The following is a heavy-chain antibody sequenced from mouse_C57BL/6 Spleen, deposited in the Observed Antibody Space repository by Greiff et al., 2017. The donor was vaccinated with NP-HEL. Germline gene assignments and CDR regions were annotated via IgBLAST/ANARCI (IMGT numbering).Heavy chain of an antibody. CDR1: GYTFTSYW. J-gene: IGHJ3*01. CDR2: IDPSDSYT. D-gene: IGHD1-1*01. Sequence: VQLQQSGAELVMPGASVKLSCKASGYTFTSYWTHWVKQRPGQGLEWIGEIDPSDSYTNYNQKFKGKSTLTVDKSSSTAYMQLSSLTSEDSAVYYCARRYYGSSYAWFAYWGQGTLVTVSA. V-gene: IGHV1-69*01. CDR3: ARRYYGSSYAWFAY.